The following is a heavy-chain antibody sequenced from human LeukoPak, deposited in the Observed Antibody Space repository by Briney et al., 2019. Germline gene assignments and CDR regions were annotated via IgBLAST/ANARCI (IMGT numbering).Heavy chain of an antibody. Sequence: GGSLRLSCAASGFSFSTYWMAWVRQAPGKGLEWVCNIHKDGRVMFYAASVKGRFTISRDNAKNSPYLDTNSLRDEDTAIYYCASAHDSSGNDWAQGTLVTVSS. V-gene: IGHV3-7*03. CDR1: GFSFSTYW. D-gene: IGHD3-22*01. CDR3: ASAHDSSGND. CDR2: IHKDGRVM. J-gene: IGHJ4*02.